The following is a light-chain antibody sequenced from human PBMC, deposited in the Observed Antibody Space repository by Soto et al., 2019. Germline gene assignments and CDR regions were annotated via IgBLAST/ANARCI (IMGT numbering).Light chain of an antibody. CDR3: QQYGSSPRT. Sequence: EMVLTQSPGTLSLSPGERATLSCRASQSLSSSYLAWYQQKPGQAPRLLIFGASIRSAGIPDRFTGSGSGADFTLTISRLEPEDFAVYYCQQYGSSPRTFGQGTKVDIK. CDR2: GAS. CDR1: QSLSSSY. J-gene: IGKJ1*01. V-gene: IGKV3-20*01.